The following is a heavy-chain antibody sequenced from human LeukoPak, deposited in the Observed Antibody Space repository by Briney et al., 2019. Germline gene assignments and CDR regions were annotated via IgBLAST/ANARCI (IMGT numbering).Heavy chain of an antibody. Sequence: ASVKVSCKASGYTFTSYGISWVRQAPGQGLEWMGIINPSGGSTSYAQKFQGRVTMTRDTSTSTVYMELSSLRSEDTAVYYCARDGVSGWYHWGQGTLVTVSS. J-gene: IGHJ5*02. D-gene: IGHD6-19*01. CDR1: GYTFTSYG. V-gene: IGHV1-46*01. CDR2: INPSGGST. CDR3: ARDGVSGWYH.